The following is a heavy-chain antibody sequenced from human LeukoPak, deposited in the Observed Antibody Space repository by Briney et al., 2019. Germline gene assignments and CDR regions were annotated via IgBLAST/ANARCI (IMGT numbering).Heavy chain of an antibody. V-gene: IGHV3-30*02. CDR2: IRYQGNEK. Sequence: GGSLRLSCAASGFTFNHYGMHWVRQAPGKGLEWVAFIRYQGNEKYYADSVKGRFTISRDDSKNTLYLEMSSLRPEDTAVYYCAKDPDCTSGICYTFFDYWGQGTLVTVSS. CDR3: AKDPDCTSGICYTFFDY. CDR1: GFTFNHYG. J-gene: IGHJ4*02. D-gene: IGHD2-8*01.